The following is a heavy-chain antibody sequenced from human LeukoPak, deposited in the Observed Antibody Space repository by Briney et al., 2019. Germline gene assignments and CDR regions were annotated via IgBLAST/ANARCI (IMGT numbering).Heavy chain of an antibody. CDR3: VKGEVRGYKKRGVDY. CDR2: ISGGGVTT. D-gene: IGHD5-18*01. V-gene: IGHV3-23*01. CDR1: GFTSIAYA. J-gene: IGHJ4*02. Sequence: PGGSLRLSCVGSGFTSIAYALTWARQAPGKGLEWVSGISGGGVTTYYADSVKGRFTISRDNSKNTLYLQMSSLRAEDTAAYYCVKGEVRGYKKRGVDYWGQGTLVTVSS.